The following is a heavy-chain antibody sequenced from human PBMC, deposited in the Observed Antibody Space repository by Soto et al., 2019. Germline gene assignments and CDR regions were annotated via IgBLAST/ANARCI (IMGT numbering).Heavy chain of an antibody. D-gene: IGHD3-10*01. V-gene: IGHV3-23*01. J-gene: IGHJ4*02. Sequence: GSLRISFAASRFAFTANPLIWVHPSPGKGLEWVSAISGSGGSTYYVDSVKGRFTISRDNSKNTLYLQMNSLRAEDTAVYYCAKSLRGIIIDFDYWGQGTQVTVSS. CDR3: AKSLRGIIIDFDY. CDR2: ISGSGGST. CDR1: RFAFTANP.